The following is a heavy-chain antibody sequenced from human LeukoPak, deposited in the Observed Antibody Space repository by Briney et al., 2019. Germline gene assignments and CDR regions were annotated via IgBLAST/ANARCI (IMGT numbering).Heavy chain of an antibody. CDR2: ISWSSGSI. J-gene: IGHJ4*02. D-gene: IGHD6-13*01. CDR1: GFTFDDYA. V-gene: IGHV3-9*01. Sequence: GGPLRLSCAASGFTFDDYAMHWVRQAPGKGLEWVSGISWSSGSIGYADSVKGRFTISRDNAKNSLYLQMNSLRAEDTAVYYCAKDGAAAGATTNYFDYWGQGTLDTVPT. CDR3: AKDGAAAGATTNYFDY.